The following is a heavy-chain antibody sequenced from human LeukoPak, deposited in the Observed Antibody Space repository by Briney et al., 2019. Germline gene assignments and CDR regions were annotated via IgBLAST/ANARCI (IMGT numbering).Heavy chain of an antibody. CDR2: IYYSGST. CDR3: ARDMEVSGSYYNRGDYYGMDV. CDR1: GGSISSGGYY. J-gene: IGHJ6*02. Sequence: PSQTLSLTCTVSGGSISSGGYYWSWIRQHPGKGLEWIGYIYYSGSTYYNPSLKSRVTISVDTSKNQFSLKLSSVTAADTAVYYCARDMEVSGSYYNRGDYYGMDVWGQGTTVTVSS. D-gene: IGHD3-10*01. V-gene: IGHV4-31*03.